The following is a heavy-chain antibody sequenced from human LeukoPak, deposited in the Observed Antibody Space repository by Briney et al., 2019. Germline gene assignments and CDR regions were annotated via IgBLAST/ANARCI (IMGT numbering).Heavy chain of an antibody. D-gene: IGHD1-26*01. J-gene: IGHJ5*02. CDR1: GRSISRSGYY. Sequence: SETLSLTCTVSGRSISRSGYYWGWIRQPPGKGLEWIASIYYSGSTYYNPSLKSRVTISVDTSKNQLSLKLSSLTAADTAVYYCARHEYSGSYYGLSWFDPWGQGTLVTVSS. V-gene: IGHV4-39*01. CDR3: ARHEYSGSYYGLSWFDP. CDR2: IYYSGST.